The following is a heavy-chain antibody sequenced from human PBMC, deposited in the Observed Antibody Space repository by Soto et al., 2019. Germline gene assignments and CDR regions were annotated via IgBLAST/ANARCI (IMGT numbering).Heavy chain of an antibody. D-gene: IGHD1-1*01. CDR3: VRQGIGNLHGFVDV. CDR1: SGPSSSHN. V-gene: IGHV4-59*08. Sequence: QVQLQQSGPGLVKPSDTLSLTCSVSSGPSSSHNWGWIRQPPGRGLEWIGYVYSTGGTSYNPCLKSRVTISADTSTNHISLTLTSVTAADTAVYYCVRQGIGNLHGFVDVWGQGTTVRVSS. J-gene: IGHJ6*02. CDR2: VYSTGGT.